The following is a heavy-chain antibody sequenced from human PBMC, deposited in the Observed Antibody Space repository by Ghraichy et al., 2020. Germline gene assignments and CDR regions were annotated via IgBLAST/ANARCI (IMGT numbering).Heavy chain of an antibody. V-gene: IGHV3-64*01. CDR2: ISSDGGST. Sequence: GGSLRLSCVGSGFSFSSHVIHWVRQVSGKGLQYVSAISSDGGSTYYETSVKGRFTMSRDHSKNTVYLQMGSLRVEDKGVHYCARGEYCGGGSCFSPFYFNGLDVWGRGTTVIVSS. J-gene: IGHJ6*02. CDR1: GFSFSSHV. D-gene: IGHD2-15*01. CDR3: ARGEYCGGGSCFSPFYFNGLDV.